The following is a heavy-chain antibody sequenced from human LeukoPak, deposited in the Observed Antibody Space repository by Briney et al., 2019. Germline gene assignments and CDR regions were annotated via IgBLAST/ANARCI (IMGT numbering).Heavy chain of an antibody. V-gene: IGHV3-48*01. J-gene: IGHJ4*02. CDR2: IRSSSSTI. CDR3: ARDPVASYYFDY. CDR1: GFTFSSYS. Sequence: GGSLRLSCAASGFTFSSYSMNWVRQAPGKGLEWVSYIRSSSSTIYYADSVKGRFTISRDNAKNSLYLQMNSLRAEDTAVYYCARDPVASYYFDYWGQGTLVTVSS. D-gene: IGHD4-23*01.